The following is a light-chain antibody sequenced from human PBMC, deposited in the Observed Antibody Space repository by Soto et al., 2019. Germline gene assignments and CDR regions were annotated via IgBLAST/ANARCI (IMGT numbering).Light chain of an antibody. CDR2: GAS. CDR3: QQYGSSPRT. CDR1: QSISNSY. V-gene: IGKV3-20*01. J-gene: IGKJ1*01. Sequence: EIVLTQSPGTLSLSPGERATLSCRASQSISNSYLAWYQQKPGQTPRLLIYGASSRATGIPDRFSGSGSVTDFTLTISRLEPEDFAVYFCQQYGSSPRTFGQGTKVGIK.